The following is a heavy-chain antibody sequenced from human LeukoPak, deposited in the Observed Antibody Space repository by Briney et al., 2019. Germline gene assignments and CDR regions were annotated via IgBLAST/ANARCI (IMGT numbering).Heavy chain of an antibody. J-gene: IGHJ4*02. CDR3: ARERGAYFDY. Sequence: SETLSLTCSVSDASISGHYWSWIRQPPGKGLEWIGYIYYTGSTIYNPSLKSRVTISLDTSKNHFSVQLCSVTAADTAVYYCARERGAYFDYWGQGTLVTVSS. CDR1: DASISGHY. CDR2: IYYTGST. D-gene: IGHD1-26*01. V-gene: IGHV4-59*11.